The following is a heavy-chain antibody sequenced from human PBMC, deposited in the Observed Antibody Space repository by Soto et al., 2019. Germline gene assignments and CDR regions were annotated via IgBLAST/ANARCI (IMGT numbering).Heavy chain of an antibody. CDR2: INHSGST. J-gene: IGHJ4*02. Sequence: SETLSLTCAVYGGSFSGYYWSWIRQPPGKGLEWIGEINHSGSTNYNPSLKSRVTISVDTSKNQFSLKLSSVTAADTAVYYCAGNRIAAAETYYFDYWGQGTLVTVSS. CDR3: AGNRIAAAETYYFDY. V-gene: IGHV4-34*01. CDR1: GGSFSGYY. D-gene: IGHD6-13*01.